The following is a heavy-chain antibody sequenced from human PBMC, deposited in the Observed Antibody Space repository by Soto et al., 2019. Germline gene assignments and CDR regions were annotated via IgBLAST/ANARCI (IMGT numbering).Heavy chain of an antibody. V-gene: IGHV3-23*01. CDR1: GFTFSSYA. CDR3: AKDHHPGVTILGVGIDC. D-gene: IGHD3-3*01. Sequence: GGSLGLSCAASGFTFSSYAMSWVRQAPGKGLEWVSAISGSGGSTYYADSVKGRFTISRDNSKNTLYLQMNSLRAEGTAVYYCAKDHHPGVTILGVGIDCWGQGTLVTVSS. CDR2: ISGSGGST. J-gene: IGHJ4*02.